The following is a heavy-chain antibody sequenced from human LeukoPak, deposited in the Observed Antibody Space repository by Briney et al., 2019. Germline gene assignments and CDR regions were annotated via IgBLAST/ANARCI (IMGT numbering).Heavy chain of an antibody. CDR2: IYHSGST. J-gene: IGHJ4*02. V-gene: IGHV4-61*01. CDR3: ARDPSGYFNY. D-gene: IGHD3-22*01. CDR1: GGSVSSGSYY. Sequence: SETLSLTCTVSGGSVSSGSYYWCWLRQPPGKGLEWIGYIYHSGSTNYNPSLKSRVTISVDTSKNQFSLKLSSVTAADTAVYYCARDPSGYFNYWGQGTLVTVSS.